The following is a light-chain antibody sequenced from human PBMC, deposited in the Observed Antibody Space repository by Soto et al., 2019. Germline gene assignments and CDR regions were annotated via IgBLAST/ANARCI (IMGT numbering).Light chain of an antibody. V-gene: IGKV1-39*01. CDR1: QSISTY. Sequence: IQMTQSPSSMSASVGDSVSITCRASQSISTYLDWYQQKPGTAPKLLIYATSNLQSGVPSRFSGSGSGTDFTLTINSLQPEDFATYYCQQAYSTPWTFGQGTKV. J-gene: IGKJ1*01. CDR3: QQAYSTPWT. CDR2: ATS.